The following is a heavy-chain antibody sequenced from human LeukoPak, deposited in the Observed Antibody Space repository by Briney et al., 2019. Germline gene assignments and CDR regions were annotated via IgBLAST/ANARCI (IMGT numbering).Heavy chain of an antibody. V-gene: IGHV1-46*01. CDR3: AREAPRTLYFDY. CDR1: GYTFTSYY. Sequence: ASVKVSCKTSGYTFTSYYVHWVRQAPGQGLEYMGVIYPHSDTTGYAQKFQGRVTMTRDTSTSTVYMELSSLRSEDTAVFFCAREAPRTLYFDYWGQGTLVTVSS. CDR2: IYPHSDTT. D-gene: IGHD3-16*01. J-gene: IGHJ4*02.